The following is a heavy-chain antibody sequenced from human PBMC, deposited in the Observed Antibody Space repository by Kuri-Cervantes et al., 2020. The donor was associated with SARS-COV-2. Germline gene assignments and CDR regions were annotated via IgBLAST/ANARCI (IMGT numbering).Heavy chain of an antibody. J-gene: IGHJ3*02. CDR1: GGSISSYY. Sequence: SETLSLTCTVSGGSISSYYWSWIRQPPGKGLEWIGYIYYSGSTNYNPSLKSRVTISVDTSKNQFSLKLSSVTAADTAVYYCARAPINWATIRGFAFDIWGQGTMVTVSS. CDR2: IYYSGST. V-gene: IGHV4-59*12. CDR3: ARAPINWATIRGFAFDI. D-gene: IGHD5-24*01.